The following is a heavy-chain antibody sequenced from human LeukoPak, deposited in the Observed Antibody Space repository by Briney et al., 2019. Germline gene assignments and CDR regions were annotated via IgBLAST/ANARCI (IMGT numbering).Heavy chain of an antibody. D-gene: IGHD1-26*01. CDR3: ASGRGYSGSFFYYFDS. Sequence: PSETLSLTCTLSGGSVSSGDYYWSWIRQPPGKGLEWIGYTSYSGSTNYNPSLKSRITISIDTSKNQFFLKFSSVTAADTAVYFCASGRGYSGSFFYYFDSWGQGTLATVSS. J-gene: IGHJ4*02. CDR2: TSYSGST. V-gene: IGHV4-61*08. CDR1: GGSVSSGDYY.